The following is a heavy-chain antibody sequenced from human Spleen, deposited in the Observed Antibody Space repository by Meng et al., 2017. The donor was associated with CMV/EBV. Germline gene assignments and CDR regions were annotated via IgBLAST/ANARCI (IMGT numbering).Heavy chain of an antibody. CDR3: ARDNNWGPDY. V-gene: IGHV1-46*01. CDR2: INSSGDST. CDR1: GYTFSSYY. D-gene: IGHD7-27*01. J-gene: IGHJ4*02. Sequence: ASVKVSCKASGYTFSSYYMHWVRQAPGQGLEWMGIINSSGDSTRYAQKFQGRVTMTTDTSINTGYMELTRLTSDDTAVYYCARDNNWGPDYWGQGTLVTVSS.